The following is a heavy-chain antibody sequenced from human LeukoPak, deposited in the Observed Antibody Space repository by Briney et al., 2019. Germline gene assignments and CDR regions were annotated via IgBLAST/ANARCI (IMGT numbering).Heavy chain of an antibody. J-gene: IGHJ4*02. CDR1: GFTFSSYG. CDR2: ISYDRSNK. Sequence: PGGSLRLSCAASGFTFSSYGMHWVRQAPGKGLEWVAVISYDRSNKYYTDSVKGRFTISRDNSKNTLYLQMNSLRAEDTAVYYCARGRIQLWLRDYWGQGTLVTVSS. CDR3: ARGRIQLWLRDY. D-gene: IGHD5-18*01. V-gene: IGHV3-30*03.